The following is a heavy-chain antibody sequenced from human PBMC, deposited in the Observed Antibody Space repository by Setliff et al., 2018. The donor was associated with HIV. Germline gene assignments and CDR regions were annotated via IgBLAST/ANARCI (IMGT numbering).Heavy chain of an antibody. CDR3: ARGLSIFGVATPGFYSFMDV. V-gene: IGHV4-61*09. CDR2: IYTSGST. CDR1: GGSISSGSYY. J-gene: IGHJ6*03. Sequence: SETLSLTCTVSGGSISSGSYYWSWIRQPAGKGLEWIGHIYTSGSTNYNPSLKSRVTISVDKSKNQFSLKLSSVTAADTAVYYCARGLSIFGVATPGFYSFMDVWGKGTTVTVSS. D-gene: IGHD3-3*01.